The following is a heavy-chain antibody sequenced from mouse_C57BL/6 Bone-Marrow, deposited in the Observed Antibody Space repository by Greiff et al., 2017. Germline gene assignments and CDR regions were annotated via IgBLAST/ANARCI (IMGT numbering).Heavy chain of an antibody. Sequence: VQLQQPGAELVKPGASVKVSCKASGYTFTSYWMHWVKQRPGQGLEWIGRIHPSDSDTNSNQKFKGKATLTVAKSSSTAYMQLSSLTSEDSSVYYCAIDYDYDGPAWFAYWGQGTLVTVSA. CDR1: GYTFTSYW. V-gene: IGHV1-74*01. D-gene: IGHD2-4*01. J-gene: IGHJ3*01. CDR3: AIDYDYDGPAWFAY. CDR2: IHPSDSDT.